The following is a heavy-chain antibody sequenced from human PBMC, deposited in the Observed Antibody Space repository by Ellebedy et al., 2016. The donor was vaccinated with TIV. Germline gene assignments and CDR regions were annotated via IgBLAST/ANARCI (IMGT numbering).Heavy chain of an antibody. V-gene: IGHV4-34*01. D-gene: IGHD3-3*01. CDR3: ASTDHLESYYFDY. CDR1: GGSFSGYC. J-gene: IGHJ4*02. Sequence: MPSETLSLTCAVYGGSFSGYCWSWIRQPPGQGLEWIGEINHSRSTNYNPSLKSRVTISVDTSKNQFSLKLTSVTAADTAVYYCASTDHLESYYFDYWGQGTLVTVSS. CDR2: INHSRST.